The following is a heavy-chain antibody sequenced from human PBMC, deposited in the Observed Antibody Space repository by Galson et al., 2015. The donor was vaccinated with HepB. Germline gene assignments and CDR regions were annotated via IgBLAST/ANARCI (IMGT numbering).Heavy chain of an antibody. Sequence: SLRLSCAASGFTFSSYAMHWVRQAPGKGLEWVAVISYDGSNKYYADSVKGRFTISRDNSKNTLYLQMNSLRAEDTAVYYCARDFWYSSSWSVGMDVWGQGTTVTVSS. J-gene: IGHJ6*02. CDR1: GFTFSSYA. CDR2: ISYDGSNK. CDR3: ARDFWYSSSWSVGMDV. V-gene: IGHV3-30-3*01. D-gene: IGHD6-13*01.